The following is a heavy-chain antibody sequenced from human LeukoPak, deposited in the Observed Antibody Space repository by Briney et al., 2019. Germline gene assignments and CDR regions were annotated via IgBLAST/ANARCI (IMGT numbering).Heavy chain of an antibody. CDR1: GGSFSGYY. D-gene: IGHD6-6*01. CDR2: INHSGST. CDR3: ARGSAARPA. J-gene: IGHJ4*02. Sequence: SETLSLTXAVYGGSFSGYYWSWIRQPPGKGLEWIGEINHSGSTNYNPSLKSRVTISVDTSKNQFSLKLSSVTAADTAVYYCARGSAARPAWGQGTLVAVSS. V-gene: IGHV4-34*01.